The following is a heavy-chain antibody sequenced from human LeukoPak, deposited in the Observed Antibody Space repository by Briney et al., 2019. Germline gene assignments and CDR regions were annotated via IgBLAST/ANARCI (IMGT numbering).Heavy chain of an antibody. J-gene: IGHJ4*02. CDR1: GGSISSYY. CDR3: ARGGYYYDSSGYFYRVWDY. CDR2: IYYSGST. Sequence: SETLSLTCTVSGGSISSYYWSWIRQPPGKGLEWIGYIYYSGSTNYNPSLKSRVTISVDTSKNQFSLKLSSVTAADTAVYYCARGGYYYDSSGYFYRVWDYWGQGTLVTVSS. V-gene: IGHV4-59*01. D-gene: IGHD3-22*01.